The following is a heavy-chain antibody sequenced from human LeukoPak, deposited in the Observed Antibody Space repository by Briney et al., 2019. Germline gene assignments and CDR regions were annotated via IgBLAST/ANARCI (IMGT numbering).Heavy chain of an antibody. CDR1: GFPFSRYT. CDR3: ASTPYNDVSGKPHNTFAF. D-gene: IGHD3-22*01. V-gene: IGHV3-23*01. CDR2: IGDSGSST. Sequence: GGSLRLSCAASGFPFSRYTMSWVRQTPGKGLECVSLIGDSGSSTYYADSVKGRFTISRDNANNTLYLQMNSLRAEDTGVYYCASTPYNDVSGKPHNTFAFWGQGTMVTVSS. J-gene: IGHJ3*01.